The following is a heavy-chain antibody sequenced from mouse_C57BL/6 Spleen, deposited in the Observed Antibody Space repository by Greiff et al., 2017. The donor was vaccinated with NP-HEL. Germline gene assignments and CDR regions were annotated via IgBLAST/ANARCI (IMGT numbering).Heavy chain of an antibody. CDR2: INPGSGGT. V-gene: IGHV1-54*01. CDR3: ARSSNWDVGY. CDR1: GYAFTNYL. J-gene: IGHJ2*01. Sequence: QVQLKQSGAELVRPGTSVKVSCKASGYAFTNYLIEWVKQRPGQGLEWIGVINPGSGGTNYNEKFKGKATLTADKSSSTAYMQLSSLTSEDSAVYFCARSSNWDVGYWGQGTTLTVSS. D-gene: IGHD4-1*01.